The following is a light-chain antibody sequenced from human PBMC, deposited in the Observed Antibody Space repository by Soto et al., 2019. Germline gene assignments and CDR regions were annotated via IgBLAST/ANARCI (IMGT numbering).Light chain of an antibody. CDR2: AAS. V-gene: IGKV1-39*01. J-gene: IGKJ5*01. CDR3: QQSYRTPPIT. CDR1: QSISSY. Sequence: IQMTQSPSSLSASVGDRVTITCRASQSISSYLNWYQQKPGKAPKRLIYAASSLQSGVPSRFSGSGSGTDFTLTISSLQPEDFATYYCQQSYRTPPITFGQGTRLEIK.